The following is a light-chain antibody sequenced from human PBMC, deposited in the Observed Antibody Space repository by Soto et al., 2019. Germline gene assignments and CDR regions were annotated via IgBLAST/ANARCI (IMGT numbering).Light chain of an antibody. V-gene: IGKV3-20*01. CDR2: GAS. J-gene: IGKJ4*01. CDR3: QQYGSSPLT. Sequence: EIVLTQSPGTLPLSPGERATLSCRASQSVSDSYLAWYQQKPGQAPRLLIYGASSRATGIPDSFSGSGSGKDFTLTISRLEPEDSAVYYCQQYGSSPLTFGGGTKVDIK. CDR1: QSVSDSY.